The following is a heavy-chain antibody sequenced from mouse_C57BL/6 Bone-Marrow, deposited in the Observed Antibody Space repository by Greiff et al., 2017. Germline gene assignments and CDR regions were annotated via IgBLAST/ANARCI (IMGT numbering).Heavy chain of an antibody. CDR2: IRSKSNNYAT. CDR3: VRHSGGNYYFDY. J-gene: IGHJ2*01. Sequence: VQLKQSGGGLVQPKGSLKLSCAASGFSFNTYAMNWVRQAPGKGLEWVARIRSKSNNYATYYADSVKDRFTISRDDSESMLYLQMNNLKTEDTAMYYCVRHSGGNYYFDYWGQGTTLTVSS. D-gene: IGHD2-1*01. CDR1: GFSFNTYA. V-gene: IGHV10-1*01.